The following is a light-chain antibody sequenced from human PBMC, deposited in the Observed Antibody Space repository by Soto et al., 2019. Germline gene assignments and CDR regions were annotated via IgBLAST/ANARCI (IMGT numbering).Light chain of an antibody. V-gene: IGKV1-39*01. CDR3: QQLNSYPIT. CDR2: AAS. J-gene: IGKJ5*01. CDR1: QSISNH. Sequence: DIQMTQSPSSLSASVEDRVIITCRASQSISNHLNWYQHKPGKAPKLLIFAASSLQSVVPSRFRGSRFGPDFTLTIRSLQPEDFATYYCQQLNSYPITFGQGTRLEIK.